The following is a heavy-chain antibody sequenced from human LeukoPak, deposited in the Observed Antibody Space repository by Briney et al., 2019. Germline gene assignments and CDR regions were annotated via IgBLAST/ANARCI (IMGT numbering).Heavy chain of an antibody. V-gene: IGHV4-38-2*02. CDR3: ARDAESYDLWSGYSFDI. Sequence: SATLSLTYAVSAYSISSGYYWGWIRQPPGKGVEWIWNIYHSGSTHYNPCLKSRVTMSVDTSNNQFSLKLSSVTAADTAVYYCARDAESYDLWSGYSFDIWGQGTMVTVSS. CDR2: IYHSGST. J-gene: IGHJ3*02. CDR1: AYSISSGYY. D-gene: IGHD3-3*01.